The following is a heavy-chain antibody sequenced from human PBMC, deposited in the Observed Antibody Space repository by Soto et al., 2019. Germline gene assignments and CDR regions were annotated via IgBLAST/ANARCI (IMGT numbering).Heavy chain of an antibody. V-gene: IGHV5-51*01. CDR1: GYTFTSYW. CDR2: IYPGDSDT. J-gene: IGHJ5*02. CDR3: ARRVNRPPHANWFDP. Sequence: PGESLKISCKGSGYTFTSYWIGWVRQLPGQGLEWMGIIYPGDSDTRYSPSFQGQVTISADKSISTAYLQWSSLKASDTAMYYCARRVNRPPHANWFDPWGQGTLVTVSS.